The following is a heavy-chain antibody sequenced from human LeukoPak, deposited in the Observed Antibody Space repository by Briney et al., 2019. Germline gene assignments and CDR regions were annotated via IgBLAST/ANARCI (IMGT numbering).Heavy chain of an antibody. J-gene: IGHJ4*02. CDR3: AREAGSSWFAPLDY. CDR1: VFTFSIYE. V-gene: IGHV3-48*03. Sequence: GGSLRLSCAASVFTFSIYEMNWVRQAPGKGLEWVSYISSSGSTIYYADSVKGRFTISRDNAKNSLYLQMNSLRADDTAVYYCAREAGSSWFAPLDYWGQGTLVTVSS. CDR2: ISSSGSTI. D-gene: IGHD6-13*01.